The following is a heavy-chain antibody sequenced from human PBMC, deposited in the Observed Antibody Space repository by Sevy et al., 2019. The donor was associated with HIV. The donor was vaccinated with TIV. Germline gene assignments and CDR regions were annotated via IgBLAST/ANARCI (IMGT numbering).Heavy chain of an antibody. CDR1: GFTFSSYA. J-gene: IGHJ4*02. CDR3: AKDRGDGYNYAAFDY. V-gene: IGHV3-23*01. D-gene: IGHD5-12*01. Sequence: GGSLRLSCAASGFTFSSYAMSWVRQAPGKGLEWVSAISGSGGSTYYADSVKGRFTISRDNSKNTLYLQMNSLRAEDTAVYYCAKDRGDGYNYAAFDYWGQGTLVTVSS. CDR2: ISGSGGST.